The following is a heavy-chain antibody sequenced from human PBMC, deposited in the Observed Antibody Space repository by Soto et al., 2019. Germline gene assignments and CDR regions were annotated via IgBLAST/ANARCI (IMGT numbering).Heavy chain of an antibody. D-gene: IGHD3-10*02. V-gene: IGHV2-5*02. CDR3: AHYVSSSPAGWFDP. CDR1: GLSLSTSGEA. Sequence: QITLKESGPTLVKPTQTLTLTCTFSGLSLSTSGEAVGWIGQPPGKALEWLALIYWDDDKRYNPTLKTRLTITKDSSKNQVVLALTNMDPVHTATYYCAHYVSSSPAGWFDPWGQGILVTVSS. CDR2: IYWDDDK. J-gene: IGHJ5*02.